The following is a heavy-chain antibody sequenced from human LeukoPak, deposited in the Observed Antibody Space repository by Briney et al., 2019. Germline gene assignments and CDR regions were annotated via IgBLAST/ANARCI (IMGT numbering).Heavy chain of an antibody. V-gene: IGHV3-33*01. D-gene: IGHD3-16*01. Sequence: GGSLRLSCAASGFTFSSYGMHWVRQAPGKGLEWVAVIWYGGSNKYYADSVKGRFTISRDNSKNTLYLQMNSLRAEDTAVYYCARDSIRPHAFDIWGQGTMVTVSS. CDR2: IWYGGSNK. CDR1: GFTFSSYG. CDR3: ARDSIRPHAFDI. J-gene: IGHJ3*02.